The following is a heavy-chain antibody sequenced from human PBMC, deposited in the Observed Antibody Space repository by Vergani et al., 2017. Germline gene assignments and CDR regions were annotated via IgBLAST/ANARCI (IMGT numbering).Heavy chain of an antibody. D-gene: IGHD6-19*01. J-gene: IGHJ3*02. Sequence: QVQLVQSGAEVKKPGSSVKVSCKASGGTFSSYAISWVRQAPGQGPEWMGGIIPIFGTTNYAQKFQGRVTITADESTSTANVELSSLRSEDTAVYYCARGAMAGNLREDGFDIWGQGTMVTVSS. CDR1: GGTFSSYA. V-gene: IGHV1-69*01. CDR2: IIPIFGTT. CDR3: ARGAMAGNLREDGFDI.